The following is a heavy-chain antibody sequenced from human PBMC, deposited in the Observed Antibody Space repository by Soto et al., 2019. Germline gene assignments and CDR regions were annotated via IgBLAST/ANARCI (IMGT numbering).Heavy chain of an antibody. V-gene: IGHV3-30*18. Sequence: VQLVESGGGLVKPGGSLRLSCAASGFTFSSYSMNWVRQAPGKGLEWVAVISYDGSNKYYADSVKGRFTISRDNSKNTLYLQMNSLRAEDTAVYYCAKDHYYYGSGSYFDYWGQGTLVTVSS. J-gene: IGHJ4*02. D-gene: IGHD3-10*01. CDR3: AKDHYYYGSGSYFDY. CDR2: ISYDGSNK. CDR1: GFTFSSYS.